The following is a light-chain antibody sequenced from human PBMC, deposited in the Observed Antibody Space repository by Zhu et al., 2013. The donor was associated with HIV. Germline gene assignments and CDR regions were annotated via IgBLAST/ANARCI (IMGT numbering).Light chain of an antibody. Sequence: EIVLTQSPGTLSLSPGDRATLSCRASQTLTSSFLAWHQQKPGQAPRLLVYAASRRATGIPDRFSGSGSGTDFTLTISSLEPEDFAVYYCQQRSNWLTFGGGTKVEIK. CDR1: QTLTSSF. V-gene: IGKV3D-20*02. J-gene: IGKJ4*01. CDR2: AAS. CDR3: QQRSNWLT.